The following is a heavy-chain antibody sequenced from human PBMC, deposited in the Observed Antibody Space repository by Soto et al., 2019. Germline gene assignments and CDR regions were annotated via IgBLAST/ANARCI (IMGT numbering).Heavy chain of an antibody. CDR1: GFTFRSYS. J-gene: IGHJ3*02. V-gene: IGHV3-21*01. D-gene: IGHD4-17*01. CDR3: AREGDDYGDYKRAFDI. Sequence: EVQLVESGGGLVKPGGSLRLSCEASGFTFRSYSMNWVRQAPGKGLEWVSSISTTSSYIYYGDSVKGRFTISRDNAKNSLFLQMSSLRAEDPAIYYCAREGDDYGDYKRAFDIWGQGTTVTVSS. CDR2: ISTTSSYI.